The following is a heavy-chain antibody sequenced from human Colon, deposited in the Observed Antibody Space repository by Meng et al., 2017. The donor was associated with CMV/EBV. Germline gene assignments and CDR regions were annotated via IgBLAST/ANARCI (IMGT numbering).Heavy chain of an antibody. CDR3: VRESWYFDF. CDR2: IYPQDGGT. D-gene: IGHD6-13*01. CDR1: GYTVTANH. Sequence: HVQMGQSGNEVKKPGASVKVSCKNSGYTVTANHLHWVRQAPGQGLEWMGWIYPQDGGTYFAQKFQDRVTLTRDTSITTAYMELSGLTSDDTAIYYCVRESWYFDFWGEGTLVTVSS. J-gene: IGHJ4*02. V-gene: IGHV1-2*02.